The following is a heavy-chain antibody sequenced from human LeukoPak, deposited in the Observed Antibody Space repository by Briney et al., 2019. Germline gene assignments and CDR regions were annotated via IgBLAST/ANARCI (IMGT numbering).Heavy chain of an antibody. CDR3: ARVSRVAYTSSWYLDY. CDR1: GFTFSSYA. CDR2: IGGGGRYI. J-gene: IGHJ4*02. V-gene: IGHV3-21*01. D-gene: IGHD6-13*01. Sequence: GGSLRLSCAASGFTFSSYAMNWVRQAPGKGLEWVSSIGGGGRYIYYADSMKGRFTISRDNAKNSLFLQMNSLSAEDTALYYCARVSRVAYTSSWYLDYWGQGTLVTVSS.